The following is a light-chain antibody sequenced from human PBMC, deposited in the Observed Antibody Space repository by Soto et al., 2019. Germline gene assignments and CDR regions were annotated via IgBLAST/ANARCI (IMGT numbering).Light chain of an antibody. CDR1: QTVIRN. J-gene: IGKJ1*01. Sequence: EIVMTQSPATLSVSPLERATLSFMASQTVIRNLAWYQQKPGQTPRLLIFGASTRATGIPARFSGSGSGTEFTLTISSLQPEDFAVYYCQQYAVWPPQTFGQGTKVDIK. CDR2: GAS. CDR3: QQYAVWPPQT. V-gene: IGKV3-15*01.